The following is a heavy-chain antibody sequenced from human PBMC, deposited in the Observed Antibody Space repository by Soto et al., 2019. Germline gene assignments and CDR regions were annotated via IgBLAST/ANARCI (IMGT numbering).Heavy chain of an antibody. Sequence: SGPTLVKPTQTLTLTCTFSGFSLSTSGVGVGWIRQPPGKALEWLALIYWDDDKRYSPSLKSRLTITKDPSKNQVVLTMTNMDPVDTATYYCAHGRGSSSSCRFDPWGQGTLVTVSS. CDR1: GFSLSTSGVG. CDR3: AHGRGSSSSCRFDP. V-gene: IGHV2-5*02. D-gene: IGHD6-13*01. J-gene: IGHJ5*02. CDR2: IYWDDDK.